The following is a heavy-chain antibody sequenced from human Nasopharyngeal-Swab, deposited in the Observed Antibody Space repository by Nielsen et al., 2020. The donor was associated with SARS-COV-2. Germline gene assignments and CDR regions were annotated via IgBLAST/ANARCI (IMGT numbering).Heavy chain of an antibody. V-gene: IGHV4-34*01. CDR1: GGSVSGYY. Sequence: SETLSLTCAVYGGSVSGYYWSWIRHPPGNGLEWIGEINHSGTTSYNPSLKSRVTISSDTSKNQFSLKLRSVTAADTAVYYCARGHRSISMIVVVIATAHFYFDSWGRGTLVTVTS. D-gene: IGHD3-22*01. CDR2: INHSGTT. J-gene: IGHJ4*02. CDR3: ARGHRSISMIVVVIATAHFYFDS.